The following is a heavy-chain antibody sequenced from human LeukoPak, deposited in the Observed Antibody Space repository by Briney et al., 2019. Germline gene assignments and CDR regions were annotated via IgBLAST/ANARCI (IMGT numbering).Heavy chain of an antibody. CDR1: GFTFSSYW. V-gene: IGHV3-15*01. Sequence: GGSLRLSCAASGFTFSSYWMHWVRQAPGKGLEWVGRIKSKTDGGTTDYAAPVKGRFTISRDDSKNTLYLQMNSLKTEDTAVYYCTVRPDSSEGDDAFDIWGQGTMVTVSS. D-gene: IGHD3-22*01. CDR3: TVRPDSSEGDDAFDI. CDR2: IKSKTDGGTT. J-gene: IGHJ3*02.